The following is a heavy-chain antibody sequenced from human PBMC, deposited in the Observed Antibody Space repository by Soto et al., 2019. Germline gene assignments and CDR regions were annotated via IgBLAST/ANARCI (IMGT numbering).Heavy chain of an antibody. CDR3: AGAGESGWYRGAQYYYYYMDV. V-gene: IGHV1-69*10. CDR1: GGTFSSYT. Sequence: GASVKVSCKASGGTFSSYTISWVRQAPGQGLEWMGGIIPILGIANYAQKFQGRVTITADKSTSTAYMELSSLRSEDTAVYYCAGAGESGWYRGAQYYYYYMDVWGKGTTVTVSS. J-gene: IGHJ6*03. CDR2: IIPILGIA. D-gene: IGHD6-19*01.